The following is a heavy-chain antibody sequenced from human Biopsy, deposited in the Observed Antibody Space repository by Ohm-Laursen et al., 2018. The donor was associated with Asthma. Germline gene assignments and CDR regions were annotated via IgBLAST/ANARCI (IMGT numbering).Heavy chain of an antibody. Sequence: GTLSLTCTVYGGYLTGHYWNWIRQPPGKGLEWIGEIDQSGYTNYNPSLKSRATISPDTSKNQFPLNLSSVTAADTAVYFCARAAITGIRGWFDPWGQGTQVTVSS. CDR2: IDQSGYT. J-gene: IGHJ5*02. CDR3: ARAAITGIRGWFDP. V-gene: IGHV4-34*01. CDR1: GGYLTGHY. D-gene: IGHD1-20*01.